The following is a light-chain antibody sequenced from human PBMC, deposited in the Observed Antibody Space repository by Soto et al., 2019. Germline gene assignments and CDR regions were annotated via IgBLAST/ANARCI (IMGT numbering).Light chain of an antibody. CDR2: GVT. Sequence: QSALTQPASVSGSPGQLITISCTGTSSDVGVYNYVSWYQQHPGKAPKLMIYGVTERPSGVSNRFSGSKSGTTASLTISGLQAEDEADYYCISYTGSSTPDVFGTGTKVTVL. V-gene: IGLV2-14*01. J-gene: IGLJ1*01. CDR3: ISYTGSSTPDV. CDR1: SSDVGVYNY.